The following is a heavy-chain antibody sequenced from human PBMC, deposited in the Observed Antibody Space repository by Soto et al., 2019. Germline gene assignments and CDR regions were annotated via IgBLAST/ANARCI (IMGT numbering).Heavy chain of an antibody. CDR3: AKELSYDYIWGSYRYFDY. J-gene: IGHJ4*02. CDR1: GFTFSSYW. Sequence: GGSLRLSCAASGFTFSSYWMHWVRQAPGKGLVWVSRINSDGSSTSYADSVKGRFTISRDNAKNTLYLQMNSLRAEDTAVYYCAKELSYDYIWGSYRYFDYWGQGTLVTVSS. CDR2: INSDGSST. D-gene: IGHD3-16*02. V-gene: IGHV3-74*01.